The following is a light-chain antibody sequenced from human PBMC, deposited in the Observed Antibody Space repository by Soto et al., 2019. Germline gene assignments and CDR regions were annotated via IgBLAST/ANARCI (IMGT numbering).Light chain of an antibody. Sequence: EIVMTQSPATLSVSPGERATLSCRASQSVSSNLAWYQQKPGQAPRLLIYGASTGATGIPARFSGSGSGTEFTLTISSLQSEDFGVYYCQQHNNWPPLTFGGGTKVDIK. CDR1: QSVSSN. CDR2: GAS. J-gene: IGKJ4*01. V-gene: IGKV3-15*01. CDR3: QQHNNWPPLT.